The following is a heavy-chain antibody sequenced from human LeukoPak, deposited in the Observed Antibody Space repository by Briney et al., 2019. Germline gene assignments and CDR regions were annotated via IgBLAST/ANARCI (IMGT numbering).Heavy chain of an antibody. CDR3: ARDQYDSVWGRHRPYFDY. Sequence: ASVKVSCKASGYTFSSYGICWVRQAPGQGLEWMGWISVHNGDTQYVQKFQERVIMTTDTSTSTACMGLWGLRSDDTAVDYCARDQYDSVWGRHRPYFDYWGQGSLVTVSS. V-gene: IGHV1-18*01. CDR1: GYTFSSYG. D-gene: IGHD3-16*01. CDR2: ISVHNGDT. J-gene: IGHJ4*02.